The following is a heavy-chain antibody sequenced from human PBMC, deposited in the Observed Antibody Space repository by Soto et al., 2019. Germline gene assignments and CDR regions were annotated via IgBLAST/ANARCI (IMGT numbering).Heavy chain of an antibody. Sequence: QGHLVQSGAEVKKPGASVKVSCKASGYTFTRYGISWVRQAPGQGLEWMRWISGYNGDTNYAQNLQDRVTMTIDKSTNTAYMELRSLTSDDTPVYYCAKNGHPPYYSVGLDVWGQGTTVTVSS. CDR1: GYTFTRYG. CDR3: AKNGHPPYYSVGLDV. CDR2: ISGYNGDT. D-gene: IGHD2-8*01. J-gene: IGHJ6*02. V-gene: IGHV1-18*01.